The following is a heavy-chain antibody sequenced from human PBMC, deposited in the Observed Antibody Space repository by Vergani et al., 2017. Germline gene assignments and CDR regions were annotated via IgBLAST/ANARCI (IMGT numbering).Heavy chain of an antibody. CDR3: ARDGLEAFDI. V-gene: IGHV3-48*03. D-gene: IGHD1-1*01. CDR2: ISSSGSTI. CDR1: GFIFSSYE. Sequence: EVQLVESGGGLIQTGGSLRLSCAASGFIFSSYEMDWVRQAPGKGLEWISYISSSGSTIYYADSVKGRFTISRDYAKKSLYLQMNSLRAEDTAVYYCARDGLEAFDIWGQGTMVIVSS. J-gene: IGHJ3*02.